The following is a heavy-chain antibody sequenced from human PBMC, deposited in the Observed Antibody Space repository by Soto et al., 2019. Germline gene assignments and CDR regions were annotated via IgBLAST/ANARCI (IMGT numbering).Heavy chain of an antibody. V-gene: IGHV3-48*03. Sequence: PGGSLRLSCAASGFTFSSYEMNWVRQAPGKGLEWVSYISSSGSTIYYADSVKGRFTISRDNAKNSLYLQMNSLRAEDTAVYYCARSGYTDYYFDYWGQGTLVTVSS. CDR2: ISSSGSTI. D-gene: IGHD5-12*01. CDR3: ARSGYTDYYFDY. CDR1: GFTFSSYE. J-gene: IGHJ4*02.